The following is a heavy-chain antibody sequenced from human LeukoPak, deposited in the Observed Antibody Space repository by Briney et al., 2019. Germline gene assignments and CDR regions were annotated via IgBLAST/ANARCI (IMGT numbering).Heavy chain of an antibody. CDR2: IYTSGST. CDR1: GGSISSYY. D-gene: IGHD3-3*01. V-gene: IGHV4-4*07. CDR3: ARDRLRVWSGYPLCY. J-gene: IGHJ4*02. Sequence: SETLSLTCTVSGGSISSYYWSWIRQPTGKGLEWIGRIYTSGSTNYNPSLKSRVTMSVDTSKNQFSLKLSSVTAADTAVYYCARDRLRVWSGYPLCYWGQGTLVTVSS.